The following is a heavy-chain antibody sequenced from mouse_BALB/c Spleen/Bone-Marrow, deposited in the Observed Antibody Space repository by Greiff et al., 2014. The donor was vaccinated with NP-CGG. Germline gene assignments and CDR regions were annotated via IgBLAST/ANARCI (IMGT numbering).Heavy chain of an antibody. CDR1: GYTFTSYY. Sequence: VKLMESGPELVKPGASVRISCKASGYTFTSYYIHWVKQRPGQGLEWIGWIYPGNVNTKYNEKFKGKATLTADKSSSTAYMQLSSLTSEDSAVYFCARDYYGCSSFAYWGQGTLVTVSA. D-gene: IGHD1-1*01. J-gene: IGHJ3*01. CDR2: IYPGNVNT. V-gene: IGHV1S56*01. CDR3: ARDYYGCSSFAY.